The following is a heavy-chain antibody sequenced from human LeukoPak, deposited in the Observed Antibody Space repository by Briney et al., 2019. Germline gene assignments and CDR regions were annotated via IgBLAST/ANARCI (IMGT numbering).Heavy chain of an antibody. J-gene: IGHJ4*02. Sequence: SETLSLTCTVSGGSISSYCWSWIRQPPGKGLEWIGYIYYSGSTNYNPSLKSRVTISVDTSKNQFSLKLSSVTAADTAVYYCARANYDSSGYYLLGYFDYWGQGTLVTVSS. CDR2: IYYSGST. V-gene: IGHV4-59*01. CDR1: GGSISSYC. D-gene: IGHD3-22*01. CDR3: ARANYDSSGYYLLGYFDY.